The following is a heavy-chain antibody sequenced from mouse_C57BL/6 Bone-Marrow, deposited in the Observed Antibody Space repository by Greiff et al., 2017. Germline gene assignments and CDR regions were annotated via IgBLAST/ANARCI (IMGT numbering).Heavy chain of an antibody. CDR1: GFTFSDYY. CDR3: ARVRYCMDY. D-gene: IGHD1-1*01. CDR2: INYDGSST. Sequence: EVMLVESEGGLVQPGSSMKLSCTASGFTFSDYYMAWVRQVPEKGLEWVANINYDGSSTYYLDSLKSRFIISRDNAKNILYLQMSSLKSEDTATYYCARVRYCMDYWGQGTSVTVSS. J-gene: IGHJ4*01. V-gene: IGHV5-16*01.